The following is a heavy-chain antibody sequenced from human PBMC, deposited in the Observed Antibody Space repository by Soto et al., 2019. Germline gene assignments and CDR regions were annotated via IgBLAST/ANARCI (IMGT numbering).Heavy chain of an antibody. Sequence: SETLSLTCTVSGGSISSYYWSWIRQPPGKGLECIGYIYYSGSTNYNPSLKSRVTISVDTSKHQFSLKLSSVTAADTAVYYCARDRYSSSWQNWFDPWGQGTLVTVSS. J-gene: IGHJ5*02. V-gene: IGHV4-59*01. CDR2: IYYSGST. D-gene: IGHD6-13*01. CDR3: ARDRYSSSWQNWFDP. CDR1: GGSISSYY.